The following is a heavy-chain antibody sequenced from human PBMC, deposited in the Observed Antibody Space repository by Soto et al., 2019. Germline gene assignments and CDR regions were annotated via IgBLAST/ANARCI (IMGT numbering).Heavy chain of an antibody. CDR3: ARDLSGGSSGYFDL. D-gene: IGHD6-13*01. CDR1: GDSIRSSY. J-gene: IGHJ2*01. Sequence: EPLSLTCTVSGDSIRSSYWSWVRQPPGKGLEWIGYVHYSGATNSNPSLKSRVTISADTSKNQSPLKVVSVTPSDTAVYFCARDLSGGSSGYFDLWGRGTLVTVSS. V-gene: IGHV4-59*01. CDR2: VHYSGAT.